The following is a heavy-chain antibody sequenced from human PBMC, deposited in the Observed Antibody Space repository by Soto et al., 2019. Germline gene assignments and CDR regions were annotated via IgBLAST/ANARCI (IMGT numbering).Heavy chain of an antibody. Sequence: ESLKISCKGSGYSFTSYWISWVRQMPGKGLEWMGRIDPSDSYTNYSPSFQGHVTISADKSISTAYLQWSSLKASDTAMYYCARLPARGLYYYYGMDVWGQGTTVTVSS. CDR1: GYSFTSYW. D-gene: IGHD2-15*01. V-gene: IGHV5-10-1*01. J-gene: IGHJ6*02. CDR2: IDPSDSYT. CDR3: ARLPARGLYYYYGMDV.